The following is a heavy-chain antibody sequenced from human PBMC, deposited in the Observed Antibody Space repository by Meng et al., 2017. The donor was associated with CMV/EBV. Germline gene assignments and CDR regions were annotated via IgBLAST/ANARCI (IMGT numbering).Heavy chain of an antibody. CDR1: GGSISSYY. Sequence: QARLQESGTRLVKSAETLSLPCNVSGGSISSYYGSLIRQPAGKGLEWIGRIYTSGSTNYNPSLKSRVTMSVDTSKNQFSLKLSSVTAADTAVYYCARDSSGWYPHFDYWGQGTLVTVSS. D-gene: IGHD6-19*01. CDR2: IYTSGST. V-gene: IGHV4-4*07. J-gene: IGHJ4*02. CDR3: ARDSSGWYPHFDY.